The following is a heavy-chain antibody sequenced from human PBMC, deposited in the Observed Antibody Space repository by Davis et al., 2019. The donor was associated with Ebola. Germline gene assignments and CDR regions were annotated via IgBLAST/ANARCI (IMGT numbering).Heavy chain of an antibody. V-gene: IGHV4-4*02. CDR2: IYHSGST. CDR1: GGSISSSNW. CDR3: ARGAVNFWSGYSAMDV. D-gene: IGHD3-3*01. J-gene: IGHJ6*03. Sequence: PSETLSLTCAVSGGSISSSNWWSWVRQPPGKGLEWIGEIYHSGSTNYNPSLKSRVTISVDKSKNQFSLKLSSVTAADTAVYYCARGAVNFWSGYSAMDVWGKGTTVTVSS.